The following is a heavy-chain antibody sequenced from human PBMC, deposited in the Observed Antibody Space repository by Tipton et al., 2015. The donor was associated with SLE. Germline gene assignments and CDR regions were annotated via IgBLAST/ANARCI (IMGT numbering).Heavy chain of an antibody. CDR1: GGSISSSSYY. CDR2: IYTSGST. CDR3: ARRGSYYCFDY. J-gene: IGHJ4*02. D-gene: IGHD1-26*01. V-gene: IGHV4-61*09. Sequence: TLSLTCTVSGGSISSSSYYWGWIRQPPGKGLEWIGHIYTSGSTNYNPSLKSRVTISVDTSKNQFSLKLSSVTAADTAVYYCARRGSYYCFDYWGQGTLVTVSS.